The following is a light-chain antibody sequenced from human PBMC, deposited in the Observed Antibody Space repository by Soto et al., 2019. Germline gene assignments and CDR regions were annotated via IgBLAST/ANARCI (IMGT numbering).Light chain of an antibody. V-gene: IGKV2-28*01. CDR1: QSLLHSNGYNY. Sequence: DIVMTQSPLSLPVTPGEPASISCRSSQSLLHSNGYNYLDWYLQKPGQSPQLLIYLGSNRASGVTDRLSGSGSGSNCTLKISRLEAEDVVDYYYMQVLQTPLVFCQGTKVEIK. CDR2: LGS. J-gene: IGKJ1*01. CDR3: MQVLQTPLV.